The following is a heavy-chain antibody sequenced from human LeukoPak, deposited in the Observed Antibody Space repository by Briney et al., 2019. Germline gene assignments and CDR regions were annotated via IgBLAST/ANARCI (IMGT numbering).Heavy chain of an antibody. J-gene: IGHJ4*02. D-gene: IGHD1-26*01. CDR3: ARERGSYSPFDY. Sequence: SETLSLTCTVSGGSISSYYWSWIRKPAGKGQEWIGRIYTSGSTNYNPSLKSRVTMSVDTSKNQFSLKLSSVTAADTAVYYCARERGSYSPFDYWGQGTLVTVSS. CDR1: GGSISSYY. CDR2: IYTSGST. V-gene: IGHV4-4*07.